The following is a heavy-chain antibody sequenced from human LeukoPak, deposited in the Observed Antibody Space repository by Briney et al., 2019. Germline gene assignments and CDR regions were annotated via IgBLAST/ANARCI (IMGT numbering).Heavy chain of an antibody. CDR3: ATRSGWASYFDY. Sequence: KPSETLSLTCTISGGSVSDYYWSWIRQSPGKGLEWIGYIYHTGSTSYSPSLKSRVTISADTSQNQFSLKLSSVTAADTAVYYCATRSGWASYFDYWGQGTLVTVSS. V-gene: IGHV4-59*08. CDR1: GGSVSDYY. J-gene: IGHJ4*02. D-gene: IGHD6-19*01. CDR2: IYHTGST.